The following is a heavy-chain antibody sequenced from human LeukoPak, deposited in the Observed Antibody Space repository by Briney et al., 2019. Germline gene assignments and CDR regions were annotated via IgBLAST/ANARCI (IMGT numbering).Heavy chain of an antibody. V-gene: IGHV1-2*02. J-gene: IGHJ4*02. D-gene: IGHD6-13*01. CDR1: GYIFTGYY. CDR2: INPNSGVT. Sequence: ASVKVSGKASGYIFTGYYIHWVRQAPGQGLEWMGWINPNSGVTRYAQKFQGRVTTTRDTSINTAYMEVSRLRSDDTAVYYCARGGNWQQLVEYYFDYWGQGTLVTVSS. CDR3: ARGGNWQQLVEYYFDY.